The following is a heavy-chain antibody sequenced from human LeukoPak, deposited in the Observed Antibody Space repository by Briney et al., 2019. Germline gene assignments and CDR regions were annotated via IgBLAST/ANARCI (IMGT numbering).Heavy chain of an antibody. CDR2: VYSSGST. Sequence: SETLSLTCTVSGGSISRYYGAWIRQAPGKGLEWIGYVYSSGSTTYNPTLKSRVTISVDTSKNQFSLKLNSVTAADTAVYYCARGKFGDYEYPYHWGQGTLVTVSS. CDR1: GGSISRYY. D-gene: IGHD4-17*01. J-gene: IGHJ1*01. V-gene: IGHV4-59*01. CDR3: ARGKFGDYEYPYH.